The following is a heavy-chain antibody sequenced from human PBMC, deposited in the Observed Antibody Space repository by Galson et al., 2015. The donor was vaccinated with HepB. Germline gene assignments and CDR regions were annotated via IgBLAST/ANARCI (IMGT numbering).Heavy chain of an antibody. D-gene: IGHD3-10*01. CDR2: INPNSGGT. V-gene: IGHV1-2*02. CDR1: GYTFTDSY. CDR3: ARKSNYYGSGGYHSFFDY. Sequence: SCKASGYTFTDSYIFWVRQAPGQGLECMGWINPNSGGTEYARKFQGRVTMTRDTSINTAHMELSRLRSDDTSIYYCARKSNYYGSGGYHSFFDYWGQGTLVTVSS. J-gene: IGHJ4*02.